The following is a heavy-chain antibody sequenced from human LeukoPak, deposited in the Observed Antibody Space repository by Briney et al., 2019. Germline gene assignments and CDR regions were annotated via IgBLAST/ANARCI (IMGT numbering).Heavy chain of an antibody. CDR1: GFTLSSYG. CDR2: ISYDGSNK. V-gene: IGHV3-30*18. J-gene: IGHJ6*02. Sequence: GGSLRLSCAASGFTLSSYGMHWVRQAPGKGLEWVAVISYDGSNKYYADSVKGRFTISRDNSKNTLYLQMNSLRAEDTAVYYCAKDWGWNYHYGMDVWGQGTTVTVSS. CDR3: AKDWGWNYHYGMDV. D-gene: IGHD3-16*01.